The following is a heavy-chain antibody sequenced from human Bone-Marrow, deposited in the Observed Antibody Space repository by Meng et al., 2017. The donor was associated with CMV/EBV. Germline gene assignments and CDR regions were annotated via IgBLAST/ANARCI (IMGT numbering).Heavy chain of an antibody. Sequence: GESLKISCAASGFTFNTYGMSWVRQAPGKGLEWVSVINSSGDKTFNADSVKGRFTISRDNSKNTLYLQMNSLRTEDTALYYCAKDIAGGPAAWGQGTTVTVSS. CDR3: AKDIAGGPAA. CDR1: GFTFNTYG. D-gene: IGHD6-13*01. V-gene: IGHV3-23*01. J-gene: IGHJ6*02. CDR2: INSSGDKT.